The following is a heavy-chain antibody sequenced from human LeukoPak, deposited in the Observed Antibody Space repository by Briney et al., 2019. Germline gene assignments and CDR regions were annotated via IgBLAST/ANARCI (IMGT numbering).Heavy chain of an antibody. V-gene: IGHV1-69*13. CDR3: ARDQYSSGWYEISWFDP. Sequence: GASVKVSCKASGYTFTSYDINWVRQAPGQGLEWMGGIIPIFGTANYAQKFQGGVTITADESTSTAYMELSSLRSEDTAVYYCARDQYSSGWYEISWFDPWGQGTQVTVSS. CDR1: GYTFTSYD. D-gene: IGHD6-19*01. CDR2: IIPIFGTA. J-gene: IGHJ5*02.